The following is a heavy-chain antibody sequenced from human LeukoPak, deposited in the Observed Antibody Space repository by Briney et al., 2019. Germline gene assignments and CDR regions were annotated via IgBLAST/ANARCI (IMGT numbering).Heavy chain of an antibody. Sequence: ASETLSLTCTVSGGSISGGRHYWSWIRQAAGKGLEWIGRIYEGGDPIYNPSLQSRVTISADTSKNQFSLKLNSLTASDTAVYYCARGGSYSLSGTSVTPTYWGQGILVSVSS. CDR2: IYEGGDP. CDR3: ARGGSYSLSGTSVTPTY. D-gene: IGHD3-10*01. J-gene: IGHJ4*02. CDR1: GGSISGGRHY. V-gene: IGHV4-61*02.